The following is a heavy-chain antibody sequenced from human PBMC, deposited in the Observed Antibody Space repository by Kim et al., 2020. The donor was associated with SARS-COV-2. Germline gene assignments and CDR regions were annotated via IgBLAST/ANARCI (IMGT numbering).Heavy chain of an antibody. CDR1: GYTLTSYY. D-gene: IGHD6-13*01. CDR2: INPSGGST. Sequence: ASVKVSCKASGYTLTSYYMHWVRQAPGQGLEWMGIINPSGGSTRYEQKFQGRVTMSRDTSTSAVYMELSSLRSEDTAVYYCARVLAAAGSSYYYGMDVWGQGTTVTVSS. J-gene: IGHJ6*02. V-gene: IGHV1-46*01. CDR3: ARVLAAAGSSYYYGMDV.